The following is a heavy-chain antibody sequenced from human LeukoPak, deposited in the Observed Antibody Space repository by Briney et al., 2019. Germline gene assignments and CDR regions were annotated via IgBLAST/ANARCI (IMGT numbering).Heavy chain of an antibody. V-gene: IGHV1-3*01. CDR3: ARDLGGLSVAASRPGAYDLQYYYYYYGMDV. J-gene: IGHJ6*02. CDR2: INAGNGNT. Sequence: ASVKVSCKASGYTLTSYAMHWVRQAPGQRLEWMGWINAGNGNTKYSQKFQGRVTITRDTSASTAYMELSSLRSEDTAVYYCARDLGGLSVAASRPGAYDLQYYYYYYGMDVWGQGTTVTVSS. D-gene: IGHD3-16*02. CDR1: GYTLTSYA.